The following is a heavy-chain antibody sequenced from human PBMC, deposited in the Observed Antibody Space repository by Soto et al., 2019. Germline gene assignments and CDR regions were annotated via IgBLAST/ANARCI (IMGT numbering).Heavy chain of an antibody. CDR2: IPYDGSNK. CDR1: GFTFSSYA. CDR3: TRTGYFDY. Sequence: GGSLRLSCAASGFTFSSYAMHWVRQAPGKGLEWVAVIPYDGSNKYYADSVKGRFTISRDNPKNTLYLQMNSLRAEDTAVYYCTRTGYFDYWGQGTLVTVSS. J-gene: IGHJ4*02. D-gene: IGHD7-27*01. V-gene: IGHV3-30-3*01.